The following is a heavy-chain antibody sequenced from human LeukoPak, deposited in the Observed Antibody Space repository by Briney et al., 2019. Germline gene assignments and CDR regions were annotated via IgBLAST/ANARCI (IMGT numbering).Heavy chain of an antibody. Sequence: SETLSLACTVSGGSISSYYWSWIRQPPGKGLEWIGYIYYSGSTNYNPSLKSRVTISVDTSKNQFSLKLSSVTAADTAVYYCAREGLRCSGGSCYFGGSRTYYYYGMDVWGQGTTVTVSS. CDR3: AREGLRCSGGSCYFGGSRTYYYYGMDV. D-gene: IGHD2-15*01. J-gene: IGHJ6*02. V-gene: IGHV4-59*01. CDR2: IYYSGST. CDR1: GGSISSYY.